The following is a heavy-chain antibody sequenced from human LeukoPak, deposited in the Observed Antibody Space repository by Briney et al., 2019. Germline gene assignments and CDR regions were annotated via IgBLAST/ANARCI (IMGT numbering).Heavy chain of an antibody. CDR2: MYSGGST. CDR1: GFTVSRNY. D-gene: IGHD6-13*01. V-gene: IGHV3-53*01. CDR3: ARGSTSEHFQH. Sequence: PGGSLRLSCAASGFTVSRNYRSWVRQAPGKGLEWVSVMYSGGSTNYADSVKGRFTISRDNSKNTLYLQMNSLRAKDTAVYYCARGSTSEHFQHWGQGTLVTVSS. J-gene: IGHJ1*01.